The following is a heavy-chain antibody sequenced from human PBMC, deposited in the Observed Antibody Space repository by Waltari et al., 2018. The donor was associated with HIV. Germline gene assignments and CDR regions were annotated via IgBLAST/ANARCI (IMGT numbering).Heavy chain of an antibody. CDR1: GGSISRGRYY. J-gene: IGHJ6*02. CDR3: ARGIVGAKEKNNGMDV. D-gene: IGHD1-26*01. CDR2: IYTSGST. Sequence: QVQLQESGPRLVKPSQTLSLTCPVSGGSISRGRYYWSWIRQPAGKGLEWIGRIYTSGSTNYNPSLKSRVTISVDTSRNEFSLRLSSVTAADTGVYYCARGIVGAKEKNNGMDVWGQGTTVTVSS. V-gene: IGHV4-61*02.